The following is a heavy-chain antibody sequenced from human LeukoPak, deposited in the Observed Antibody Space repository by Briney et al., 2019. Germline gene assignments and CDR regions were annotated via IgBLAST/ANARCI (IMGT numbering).Heavy chain of an antibody. CDR1: GGFISSYY. CDR3: ARVQVVPAASDAFDI. CDR2: IYTSGST. D-gene: IGHD2-2*01. Sequence: NPSETLSLTCTVSGGFISSYYWSWIRQPAGKGLEWIGRIYTSGSTNYNPSLKSRVTMSVDTSKNQFSLKLSSVTAADTAVYYCARVQVVPAASDAFDIWGQGTMVTVSS. J-gene: IGHJ3*02. V-gene: IGHV4-4*07.